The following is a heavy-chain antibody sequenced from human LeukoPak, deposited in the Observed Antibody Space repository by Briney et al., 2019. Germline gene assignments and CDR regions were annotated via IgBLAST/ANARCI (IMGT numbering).Heavy chain of an antibody. CDR2: IYYSGST. D-gene: IGHD6-19*01. Sequence: SETLSLTCTASGGSISSYYWSWIRQPPGKGLEWIGYIYYSGSTNYNPSLKSRVTISVDTSKNQFSLKLSSVAAADTAVYYCARGSRQWLVRYWFDPWGQGTLVTVSS. V-gene: IGHV4-59*01. J-gene: IGHJ5*02. CDR1: GGSISSYY. CDR3: ARGSRQWLVRYWFDP.